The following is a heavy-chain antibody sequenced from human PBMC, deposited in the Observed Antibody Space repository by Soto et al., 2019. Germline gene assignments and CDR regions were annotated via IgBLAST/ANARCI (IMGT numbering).Heavy chain of an antibody. CDR1: GYSFTSYW. Sequence: GESLKISCKGSGYSFTSYWIGWVRQMPGKGLEWMGTIYPGDSDTRYSPSFQGQVTISADKSISTAYLQWSSLKASDTAMYYCARPGRGVVSPDAFDIWGQGTMVTVSS. CDR3: ARPGRGVVSPDAFDI. V-gene: IGHV5-51*01. D-gene: IGHD3-3*01. CDR2: IYPGDSDT. J-gene: IGHJ3*02.